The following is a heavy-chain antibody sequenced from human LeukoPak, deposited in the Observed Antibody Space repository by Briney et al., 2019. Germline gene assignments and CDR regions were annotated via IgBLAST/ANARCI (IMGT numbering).Heavy chain of an antibody. J-gene: IGHJ6*03. D-gene: IGHD6-6*01. Sequence: PGGSLRLSCAASGFTFSTCSMNWVRQAPGKGLEWVSYISSSSSIIYYADSVKGRFTISRDNAKNSLYLQMNSLRTEDTALYYCAKGQAGIAARRWYMDVWGKGTTVTVSS. CDR1: GFTFSTCS. CDR2: ISSSSSII. V-gene: IGHV3-48*01. CDR3: AKGQAGIAARRWYMDV.